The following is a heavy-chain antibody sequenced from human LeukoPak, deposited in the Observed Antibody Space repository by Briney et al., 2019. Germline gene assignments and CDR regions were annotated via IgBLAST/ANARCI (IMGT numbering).Heavy chain of an antibody. J-gene: IGHJ4*02. CDR3: AKGGSYGDYAFDF. V-gene: IGHV3-23*01. CDR1: GFTFTSCA. Sequence: GGSLRLSCAASGFTFTSCAMTWVRQAPGKGLEWVSSITATSGLIHYADSVKGRFTISRENSRDTLYLQMNSLRAADTALYYCAKGGSYGDYAFDFWGQGTLVTVSS. CDR2: ITATSGLI. D-gene: IGHD4-17*01.